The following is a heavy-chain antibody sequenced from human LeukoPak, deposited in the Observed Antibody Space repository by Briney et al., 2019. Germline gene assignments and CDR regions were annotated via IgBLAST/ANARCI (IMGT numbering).Heavy chain of an antibody. CDR2: INPNSGGT. J-gene: IGHJ4*02. CDR1: GYTFTGYY. V-gene: IGHV1-2*02. CDR3: ARAAYPYYDSSGYCDY. D-gene: IGHD3-22*01. Sequence: ASVKVSCKASGYTFTGYYMHWVRQAPGQGLEWMGWINPNSGGTNYAQKFQGGVTMTRDTSISTAYMELSRLRSDDTAVYYCARAAYPYYDSSGYCDYWGQGTLVTVSS.